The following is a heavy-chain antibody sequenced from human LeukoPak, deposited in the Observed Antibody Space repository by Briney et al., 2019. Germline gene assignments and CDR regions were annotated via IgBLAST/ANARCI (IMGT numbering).Heavy chain of an antibody. V-gene: IGHV3-7*01. CDR3: ARGRFFDWPLG. J-gene: IGHJ1*01. Sequence: PGGSLRLSCAASGFTFSSYWMSWVRQAPGKGLEWVANIKEDGSEKYHVDSVKGRFTISRDNAKNSLYLQMNSLRAEDTALYYCARGRFFDWPLGWGQGTLVTVSS. D-gene: IGHD3-9*01. CDR2: IKEDGSEK. CDR1: GFTFSSYW.